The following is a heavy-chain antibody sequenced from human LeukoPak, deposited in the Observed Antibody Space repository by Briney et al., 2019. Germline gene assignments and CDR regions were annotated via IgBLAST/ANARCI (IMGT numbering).Heavy chain of an antibody. CDR1: GFTVSNNY. CDR3: ARGAHTYGVPAENFDY. V-gene: IGHV3-66*02. D-gene: IGHD5-18*01. CDR2: LYSGGNT. Sequence: GGSLRLSCAASGFTVSNNYMSWVRQAPGKGLEWVTALYSGGNTYYADSVKGRFTISRDNSKNTLFLQMNSLRADDTAVYYCARGAHTYGVPAENFDYWGQGTLVTVSS. J-gene: IGHJ4*02.